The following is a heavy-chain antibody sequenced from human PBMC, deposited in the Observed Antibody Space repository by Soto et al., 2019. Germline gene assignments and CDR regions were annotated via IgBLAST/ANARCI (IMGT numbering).Heavy chain of an antibody. CDR3: ARDPPLTIFGVVTLHYYGMDV. CDR1: GFTFSSYW. CDR2: IKQDGSEK. D-gene: IGHD3-3*01. Sequence: LGGSLRLSCAASGFTFSSYWMSWVRQAPGKGLEWVANIKQDGSEKYYVDSVKGRFAISRDNAKNSLYLQMNSLRAEDTAVYYCARDPPLTIFGVVTLHYYGMDVWGQGTTVTVSS. V-gene: IGHV3-7*01. J-gene: IGHJ6*02.